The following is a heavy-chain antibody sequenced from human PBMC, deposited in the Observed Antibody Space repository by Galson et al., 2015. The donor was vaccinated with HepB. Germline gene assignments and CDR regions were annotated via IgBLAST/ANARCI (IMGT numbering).Heavy chain of an antibody. CDR1: GYTFVSYG. CDR3: ARRGYDILTGYSGDLDY. J-gene: IGHJ4*02. CDR2: ISADNGNT. Sequence: SVKVSCKASGYTFVSYGISWVRQASGQGLEWMGWISADNGNTNYAQKFQGIVTMTTDTSTSTAYMELRSLRSDDTAVFYCARRGYDILTGYSGDLDYWGQGTLVTVSS. V-gene: IGHV1-18*04. D-gene: IGHD3-9*01.